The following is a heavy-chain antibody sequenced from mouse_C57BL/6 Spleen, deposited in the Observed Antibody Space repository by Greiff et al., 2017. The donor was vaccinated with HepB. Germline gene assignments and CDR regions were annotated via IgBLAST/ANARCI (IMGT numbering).Heavy chain of an antibody. V-gene: IGHV1-82*01. J-gene: IGHJ2*01. CDR1: GYAFSSSW. CDR3: ARSIYFDY. D-gene: IGHD2-3*01. CDR2: IYPGDGDT. Sequence: VKLQQSGPELVKPGASVKISSKASGYAFSSSWMNWVKQRPGKGLEWIGRIYPGDGDTNYNGKFKGKATLTADKSSSTAYMQLSSLTSEDSAVYFCARSIYFDYWGQGTTLTVSS.